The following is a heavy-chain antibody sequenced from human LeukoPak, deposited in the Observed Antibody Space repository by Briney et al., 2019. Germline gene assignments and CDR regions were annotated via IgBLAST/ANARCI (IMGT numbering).Heavy chain of an antibody. CDR2: IYYSGST. V-gene: IGHV4-59*11. D-gene: IGHD2-2*02. J-gene: IGHJ4*02. Sequence: MASQTLSLTCTVSGGSISSHYWSWIRQPPGKGLEWIGYIYYSGSTNYNPSLKSRVTISVDTSKNQFSLKLSSVTAADTAVYYCALGYCSSTSCYTSLDYWGQGTLVTVSS. CDR1: GGSISSHY. CDR3: ALGYCSSTSCYTSLDY.